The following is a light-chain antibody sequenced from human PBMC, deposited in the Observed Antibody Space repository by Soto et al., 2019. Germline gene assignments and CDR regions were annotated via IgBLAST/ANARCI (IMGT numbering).Light chain of an antibody. CDR3: QQLNSFPIT. CDR1: QVISSY. V-gene: IGKV1-9*01. Sequence: SQLTQAPSFLSASAGSRVTITCRASQVISSYLAWYQQKPGRAPKIMIYAASTLQSGVPSRFSGSGYGTEFTLTITSLQTEDFATYYCQQLNSFPITFGQGTRLEIK. CDR2: AAS. J-gene: IGKJ5*01.